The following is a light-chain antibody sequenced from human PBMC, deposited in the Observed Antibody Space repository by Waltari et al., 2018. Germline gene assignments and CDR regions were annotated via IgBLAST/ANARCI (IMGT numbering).Light chain of an antibody. CDR3: HQYYDTPFT. CDR2: WAS. Sequence: DIVMTQSPDSLAVSLGERATINCKSSQSVLYSSNHKNYLAWYQQKAGQPPKLLIYWASTRESGVPDRFSGSGSGTDFTLTISSLQAEDVAVYYCHQYYDTPFTFGPGTKVDIK. J-gene: IGKJ3*01. CDR1: QSVLYSSNHKNY. V-gene: IGKV4-1*01.